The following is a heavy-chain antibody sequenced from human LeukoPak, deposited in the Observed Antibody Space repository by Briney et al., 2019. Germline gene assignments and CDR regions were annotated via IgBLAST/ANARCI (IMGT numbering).Heavy chain of an antibody. CDR1: GYTFTSYY. Sequence: VSVKVSCKASGYTFTSYYMHWVRQAPGQGLEWMGIINPSGGSTSYAQKFQGRVTMTRDTSTSTVYMELSSLRSEDTAVYYCARDLYDYGTYDRGWFDPWGQGTLVTVSS. CDR2: INPSGGST. D-gene: IGHD4-11*01. V-gene: IGHV1-46*01. CDR3: ARDLYDYGTYDRGWFDP. J-gene: IGHJ5*02.